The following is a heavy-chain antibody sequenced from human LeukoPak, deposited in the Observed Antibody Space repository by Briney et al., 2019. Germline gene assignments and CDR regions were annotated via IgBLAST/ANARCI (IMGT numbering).Heavy chain of an antibody. V-gene: IGHV3-7*01. CDR2: INPAGTET. J-gene: IGHJ4*02. Sequence: GGSLRLSCAASGFSFSAYWMTWVRQAPGTGLEWVANINPAGTETYYVDPVKGRFTISTDNAKNLLYLEMNSLRAKDTAVYYCARFGYVAAVDLWGQGTLVTVSS. D-gene: IGHD2-15*01. CDR3: ARFGYVAAVDL. CDR1: GFSFSAYW.